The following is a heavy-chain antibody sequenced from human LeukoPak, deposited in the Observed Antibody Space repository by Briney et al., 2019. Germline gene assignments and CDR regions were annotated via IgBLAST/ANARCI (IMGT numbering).Heavy chain of an antibody. CDR1: GYTFTGYY. D-gene: IGHD2-15*01. J-gene: IGHJ4*02. Sequence: ASVKVSCKASGYTFTGYYMHWVRQAPGQGLEWMGRINPNSGGTNYAQKFQGRVTMTWDTSISTAYMELSRLRSDDTAVYYCARTLGYCSGGSCPRQAIDYWGQGTLVTVSS. CDR2: INPNSGGT. CDR3: ARTLGYCSGGSCPRQAIDY. V-gene: IGHV1-2*06.